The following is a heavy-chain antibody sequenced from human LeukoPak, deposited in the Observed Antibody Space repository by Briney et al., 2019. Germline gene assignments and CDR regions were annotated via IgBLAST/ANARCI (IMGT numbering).Heavy chain of an antibody. CDR1: GFTFSSYG. D-gene: IGHD5-12*01. J-gene: IGHJ4*02. V-gene: IGHV3-23*01. Sequence: GTLRLPCAASGFTFSSYGMSWVRQAPGKGLEWVSAISGSGGSTYYADSVKGRFTISRDNSKNTLYLQMNSLRAEDTAVYYCARGPSGYHNTGGQGTLVTVSS. CDR2: ISGSGGST. CDR3: ARGPSGYHNT.